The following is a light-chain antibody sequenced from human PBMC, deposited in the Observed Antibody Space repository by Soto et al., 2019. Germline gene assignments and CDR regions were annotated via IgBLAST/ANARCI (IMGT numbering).Light chain of an antibody. V-gene: IGKV3-20*01. Sequence: EIVLTQSPGTLSLSPGERATLSYRTSQSVSSFFLAWFQQKPGQAPRLLIYGASNRATGIPDRFSGSGSGTDFALTISRLEPEDFAVYYCHHYGGSVWTFGQGTKVEIK. CDR3: HHYGGSVWT. CDR1: QSVSSFF. J-gene: IGKJ1*01. CDR2: GAS.